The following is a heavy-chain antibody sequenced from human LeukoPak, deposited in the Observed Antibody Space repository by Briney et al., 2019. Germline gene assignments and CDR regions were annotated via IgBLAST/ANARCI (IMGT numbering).Heavy chain of an antibody. V-gene: IGHV3-21*01. CDR2: ISSTGTYI. Sequence: TGESLRLSCATSGFTFSSSTFGSYTMNWVRQAPGKGLEWVSSISSTGTYIYYTDSVKGRFTISRDIANSLLYLLMNSLRADDTAVYYCARDLDYSTGFDYWGQGTLVTVSS. CDR3: ARDLDYSTGFDY. J-gene: IGHJ4*02. CDR1: GFTFSSSTFGSYT. D-gene: IGHD4-11*01.